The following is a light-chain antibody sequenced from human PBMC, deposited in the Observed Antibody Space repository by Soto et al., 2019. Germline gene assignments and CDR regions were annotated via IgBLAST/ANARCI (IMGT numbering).Light chain of an antibody. Sequence: QSVLTQPASVSGSPGQSITISCTGTSSDVGTSNLVSWYQQCPGKTPKLMIYEGTKRPSGVSTRFSGSKSVNTASLTISGLQDDDEADYYCCSYAGSTTHVIFGGGTQLTVL. CDR1: SSDVGTSNL. J-gene: IGLJ2*01. CDR3: CSYAGSTTHVI. CDR2: EGT. V-gene: IGLV2-23*01.